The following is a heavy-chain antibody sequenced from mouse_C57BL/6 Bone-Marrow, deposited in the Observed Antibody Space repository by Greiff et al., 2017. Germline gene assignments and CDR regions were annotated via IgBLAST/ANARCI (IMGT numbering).Heavy chain of an antibody. Sequence: QVQLQQSGAELARPGASVKLSCKASGYTFTSYGISWVKQRTGQGLEWIGEIYPRSGNTYYNEKVKGKATLTADKSSSTAYMELRSLTSEDSAVYFCARWDYSNYLYSMDYWGQGTSVTVSS. CDR1: GYTFTSYG. CDR2: IYPRSGNT. CDR3: ARWDYSNYLYSMDY. V-gene: IGHV1-81*01. J-gene: IGHJ4*01. D-gene: IGHD2-5*01.